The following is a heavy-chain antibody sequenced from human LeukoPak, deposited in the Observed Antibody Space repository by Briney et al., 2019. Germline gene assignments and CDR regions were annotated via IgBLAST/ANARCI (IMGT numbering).Heavy chain of an antibody. CDR2: IYSSGST. Sequence: SETLSLTCAVYGGSFSGYYWSWIRQPPGKGLEWIGSIYSSGSTYYNPSLKSRVTISLDTSKNQFSLKLNSVTAADTAVYYCARDPYSGYGRFGYWGQGTLVTVSS. D-gene: IGHD5-12*01. CDR3: ARDPYSGYGRFGY. J-gene: IGHJ4*02. CDR1: GGSFSGYY. V-gene: IGHV4-34*01.